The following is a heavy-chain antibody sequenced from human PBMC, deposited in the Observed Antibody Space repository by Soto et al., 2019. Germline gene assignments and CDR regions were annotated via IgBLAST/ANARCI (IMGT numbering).Heavy chain of an antibody. V-gene: IGHV1-24*01. J-gene: IGHJ5*02. CDR1: GYTLTGLA. Sequence: ASVKVSCKVSGYTLTGLAMHWVRRAPGKGLEWMGGFDPEDGETIYAQKFQGRVTMTEDTSTDTAYMELSSLRSEDTAVYYCATTVIAARNRDLRWFDPWGQGTLVTVXS. CDR3: ATTVIAARNRDLRWFDP. CDR2: FDPEDGET. D-gene: IGHD6-6*01.